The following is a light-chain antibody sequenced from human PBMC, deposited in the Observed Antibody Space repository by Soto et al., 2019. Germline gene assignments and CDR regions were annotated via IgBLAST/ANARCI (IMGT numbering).Light chain of an antibody. Sequence: DIQMTQSPSSLSASVGDRVTITCQASQDITSYLNWYQHKPGKAPKLLIYDASILEAGVPPRFSVSGSGTDFTLTISSLQPEDVATYYCQHCDYLPIVGPGTTVDFK. J-gene: IGKJ3*01. CDR2: DAS. CDR1: QDITSY. CDR3: QHCDYLPI. V-gene: IGKV1-33*01.